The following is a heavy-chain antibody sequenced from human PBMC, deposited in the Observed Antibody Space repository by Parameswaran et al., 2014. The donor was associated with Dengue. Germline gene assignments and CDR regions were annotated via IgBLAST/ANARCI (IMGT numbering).Heavy chain of an antibody. D-gene: IGHD3-22*01. V-gene: IGHV3-30*18. CDR2: ISYDGSNK. Sequence: WIRQPPGKGLEWVAVISYDGSNKYYADSVKGRFTISRDNSKNTLYLQMNSLRAEDTAVYYCAKDPRWVYDSSGYGFDPWGQGTLVTVSS. J-gene: IGHJ5*02. CDR3: AKDPRWVYDSSGYGFDP.